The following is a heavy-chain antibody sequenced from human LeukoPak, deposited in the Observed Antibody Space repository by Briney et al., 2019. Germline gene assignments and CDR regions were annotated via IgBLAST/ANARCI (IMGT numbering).Heavy chain of an antibody. CDR2: ISGSGGST. J-gene: IGHJ3*02. D-gene: IGHD3-3*01. V-gene: IGHV3-23*01. CDR1: GFTFSSYA. Sequence: GGSLRLSCAASGFTFSSYAMSWVRQAPGKGLEWVSAISGSGGSTYYADSVKGRFTISRDNSKNTLYLQMNSLRAEDTAVYYCAKSSGVTMFGVVDNAFDIWGQGTMVTVSS. CDR3: AKSSGVTMFGVVDNAFDI.